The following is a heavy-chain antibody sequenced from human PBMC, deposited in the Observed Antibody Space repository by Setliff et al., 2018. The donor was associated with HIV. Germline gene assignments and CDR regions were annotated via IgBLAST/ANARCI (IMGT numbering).Heavy chain of an antibody. CDR1: GFAFSGHQ. CDR2: IKQDGSDK. V-gene: IGHV3-7*01. Sequence: GESLRLSCAASGFAFSGHQMSWVRQAPGKGLEWVAKIKQDGSDKYYVDSVKGRFTISRDNAKNSLYLQMNSLRAEDTAMYYCAREYGYSYANDAVDIWGQGTMVTVSS. J-gene: IGHJ3*02. D-gene: IGHD5-18*01. CDR3: AREYGYSYANDAVDI.